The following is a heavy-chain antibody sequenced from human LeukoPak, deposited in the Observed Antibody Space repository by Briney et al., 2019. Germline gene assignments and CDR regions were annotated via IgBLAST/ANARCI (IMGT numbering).Heavy chain of an antibody. V-gene: IGHV4-34*01. D-gene: IGHD3-10*01. Sequence: SETLSLTCAVYGGSFSGYYWSWIRQPPGKGLEWIGEINHSGSTNYNPSLKSRVTISVDTSKNQFSLKLSSVTAADTAVYYCARGGYYGSGSYYIDYYYHGMDVWGQGTTVTVSS. CDR3: ARGGYYGSGSYYIDYYYHGMDV. J-gene: IGHJ6*02. CDR2: INHSGST. CDR1: GGSFSGYY.